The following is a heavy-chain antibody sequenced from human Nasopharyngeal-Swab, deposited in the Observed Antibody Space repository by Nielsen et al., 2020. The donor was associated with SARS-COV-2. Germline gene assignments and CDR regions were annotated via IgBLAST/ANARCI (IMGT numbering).Heavy chain of an antibody. J-gene: IGHJ5*02. D-gene: IGHD2-15*01. CDR3: ARASKFFLGYCSGGSCYKNWFDP. CDR2: IWFDGSST. Sequence: VRQAPGKGLEWVALIWFDGSSTYYADSVKGRFTISRDNSKNTLYLQMNSLRAEDTAVYYCARASKFFLGYCSGGSCYKNWFDPWGQGTLVT. V-gene: IGHV3-33*01.